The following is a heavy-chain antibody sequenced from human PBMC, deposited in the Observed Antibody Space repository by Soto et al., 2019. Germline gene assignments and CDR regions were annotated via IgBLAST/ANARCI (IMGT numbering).Heavy chain of an antibody. CDR3: ASGGGGGSL. Sequence: QVQLQESGPGLVKPSGTLSLTCSVSGYSVTNDNWWSWLRQPPGRGLEWIAEIYHGGKTNYRPSLRRRVTISRAKSNSQFSLTLDSVPAAETAVYSGASGGGGGSLWGQGILVTVSS. CDR2: IYHGGKT. D-gene: IGHD2-15*01. V-gene: IGHV4-4*02. J-gene: IGHJ4*02. CDR1: GYSVTNDNW.